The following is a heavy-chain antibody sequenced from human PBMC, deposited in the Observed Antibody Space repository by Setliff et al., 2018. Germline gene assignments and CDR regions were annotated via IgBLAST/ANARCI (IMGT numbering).Heavy chain of an antibody. CDR2: IYPGDSDT. CDR3: ARRLTTPYDAFDI. CDR1: GCSFTSYW. J-gene: IGHJ3*02. D-gene: IGHD4-4*01. V-gene: IGHV5-51*01. Sequence: LGESLKISCKGSGCSFTSYWIGWVRQMPGKGLEWMGIIYPGDSDTRYSPSFQGQVTISADKSISTAYLQWSSLKASDTAMYYCARRLTTPYDAFDIWGQGTMVTVSS.